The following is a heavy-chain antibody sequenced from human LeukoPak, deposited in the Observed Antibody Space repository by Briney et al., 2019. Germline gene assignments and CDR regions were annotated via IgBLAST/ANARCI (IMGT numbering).Heavy chain of an antibody. V-gene: IGHV3-21*01. CDR3: ARDEAAAAGTASLFDY. CDR2: ISSSSSYI. J-gene: IGHJ4*02. Sequence: GGSLRLSCAASGFTFSSYSMNRVRQAPGKGLEWVSSISSSSSYIYYADSVKGRFTISRDNAKNSLYLQMNSLRAEDTAVYYCARDEAAAAGTASLFDYWGQGTLVTVSS. CDR1: GFTFSSYS. D-gene: IGHD6-13*01.